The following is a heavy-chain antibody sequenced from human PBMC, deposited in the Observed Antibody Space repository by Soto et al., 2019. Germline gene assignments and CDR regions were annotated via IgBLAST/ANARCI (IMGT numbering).Heavy chain of an antibody. V-gene: IGHV3-30-3*01. Sequence: VGSLRLSCAASGFTFSSYAMHWVRQAPGKGLEWVAVISYDGSNKYYADSVKGRFTISRDNSKNTLYLQMNSLRAEDTAVYYCARGVPYCSGGSCYSGVDYRGQGTLVTVSS. CDR1: GFTFSSYA. CDR2: ISYDGSNK. J-gene: IGHJ4*02. CDR3: ARGVPYCSGGSCYSGVDY. D-gene: IGHD2-15*01.